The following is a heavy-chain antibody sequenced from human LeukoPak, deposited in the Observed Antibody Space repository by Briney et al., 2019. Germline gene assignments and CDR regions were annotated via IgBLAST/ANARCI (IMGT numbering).Heavy chain of an antibody. V-gene: IGHV3-30*18. CDR3: AKGRGNYDCVWGIDNWFDP. CDR2: ISYDGSNK. CDR1: GFTFSSYG. J-gene: IGHJ5*02. Sequence: GRSLRLSCAASGFTFSSYGMHWVRQAPGKGLEWVAVISYDGSNKYYADSVKGRFTISRDNSKNTLYLQMNSLRAEDTAVYYCAKGRGNYDCVWGIDNWFDPWGQGTLVTVSS. D-gene: IGHD3-16*01.